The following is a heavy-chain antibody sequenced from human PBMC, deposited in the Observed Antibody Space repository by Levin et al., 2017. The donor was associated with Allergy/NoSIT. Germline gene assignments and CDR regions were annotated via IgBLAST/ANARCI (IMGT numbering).Heavy chain of an antibody. Sequence: GGSLRLSCAASGFTFSSYSMNWVRQAPGKGLEWVSSISISNIYIHYADSVKGRFTISRDNAKNSLYLVMNSLRAEDTAVYYCGALWFGDLLSNYYYGMDVWGQGTTVTVSS. D-gene: IGHD3-10*01. CDR3: GALWFGDLLSNYYYGMDV. J-gene: IGHJ6*02. CDR2: ISISNIYI. CDR1: GFTFSSYS. V-gene: IGHV3-21*01.